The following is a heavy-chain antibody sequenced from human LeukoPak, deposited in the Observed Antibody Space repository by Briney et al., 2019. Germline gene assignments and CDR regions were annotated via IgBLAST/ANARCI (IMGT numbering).Heavy chain of an antibody. D-gene: IGHD1-26*01. CDR3: AKVAEVGTTGYYYYMDV. J-gene: IGHJ6*03. V-gene: IGHV3-66*01. Sequence: GGSLRLSCAASGFTVSSNYMNWVRQAPGKGLEWVSVLYSGGSTYYADSVKGRFTISRDNSKNTLHLQINSLRAEDTAVYYCAKVAEVGTTGYYYYMDVWGKGTTVTVSS. CDR1: GFTVSSNY. CDR2: LYSGGST.